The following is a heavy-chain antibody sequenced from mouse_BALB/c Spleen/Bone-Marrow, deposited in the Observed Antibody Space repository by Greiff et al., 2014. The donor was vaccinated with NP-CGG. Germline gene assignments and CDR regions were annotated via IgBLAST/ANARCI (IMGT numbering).Heavy chain of an antibody. CDR1: GFNIKDTY. CDR3: ARDYGRTAWFAY. CDR2: IDPANGNT. J-gene: IGHJ3*01. D-gene: IGHD1-1*01. V-gene: IGHV14-3*02. Sequence: EVQLQQSGAELVKPGASDKLSYTASGFNIKDTYIHWVKQRPEQGLEWIGGIDPANGNTKYDPKFQGKATITADASSNTAYLQLSSLTSEDTAVYYCARDYGRTAWFAYWGQGTLVTVSA.